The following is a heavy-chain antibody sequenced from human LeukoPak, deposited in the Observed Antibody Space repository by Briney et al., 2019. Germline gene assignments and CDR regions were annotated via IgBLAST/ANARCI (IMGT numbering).Heavy chain of an antibody. V-gene: IGHV3-33*08. CDR1: GFTFSSYS. Sequence: PGGSLRLSCAASGFTFSSYSMNWVRQAPGKGLEWVAVIWYDGSNKYYADSVKGRFTISRDNSKNTLYLQMNSLRAEDTAMYYCARGFSSGWYGGDAFDIWGQGTMVTVSS. J-gene: IGHJ3*02. CDR2: IWYDGSNK. D-gene: IGHD6-19*01. CDR3: ARGFSSGWYGGDAFDI.